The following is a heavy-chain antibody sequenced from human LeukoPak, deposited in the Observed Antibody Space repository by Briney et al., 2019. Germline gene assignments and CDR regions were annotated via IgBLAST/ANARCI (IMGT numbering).Heavy chain of an antibody. V-gene: IGHV4-34*01. Sequence: SSETLSLTCTVSGGSISSYYWSWIRQPPGKGLEWIGEINHSGSTNYNPSLKSRVTISVDTSKNQFSLKLSSVTAADTAVYYCARVLPARYCSSTSCFYYYYGMDVWGQGTTVTVSS. CDR1: GGSISSYY. CDR2: INHSGST. D-gene: IGHD2-2*01. J-gene: IGHJ6*02. CDR3: ARVLPARYCSSTSCFYYYYGMDV.